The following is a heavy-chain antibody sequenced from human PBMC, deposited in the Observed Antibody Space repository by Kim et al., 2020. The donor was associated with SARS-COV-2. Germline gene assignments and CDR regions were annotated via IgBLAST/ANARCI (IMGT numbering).Heavy chain of an antibody. CDR2: GNP. Sequence: GNPTYAQGFTGRFVFSLDTSVSTAYLQISSLKAEDTAVYYCARGFGELLSWGQGTLVTVSS. V-gene: IGHV7-4-1*02. J-gene: IGHJ5*02. D-gene: IGHD3-10*01. CDR3: ARGFGELLS.